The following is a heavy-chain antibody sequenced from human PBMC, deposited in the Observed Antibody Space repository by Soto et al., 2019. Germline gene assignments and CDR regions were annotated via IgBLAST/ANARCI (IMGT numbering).Heavy chain of an antibody. CDR3: ARYDSDWYFFAY. CDR1: GGSVSGYY. D-gene: IGHD3-9*01. CDR2: IYYSGNT. V-gene: IGHV4-34*11. Sequence: SETLSLTWAGYGGSVSGYYWTWLRQPPGKGLEWIGYIYYSGNTNYSPSLKSRVTMSVDRSNNQFSLKLSSVTAADTAVYYFARYDSDWYFFAYCGQGTLVTVSA. J-gene: IGHJ4*02.